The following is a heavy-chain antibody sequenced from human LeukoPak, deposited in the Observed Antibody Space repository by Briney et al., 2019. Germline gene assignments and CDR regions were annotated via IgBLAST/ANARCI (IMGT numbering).Heavy chain of an antibody. CDR2: IWSDASDK. J-gene: IGHJ4*02. CDR3: AKDAQRGFDYSNSLDY. CDR1: GFTFSHYG. V-gene: IGHV3-33*06. D-gene: IGHD4-11*01. Sequence: GGSLRLSCSAPGFTFSHYGMHWARQAPGTGLEWVAVIWSDASDKYYANSVKGRFTISRDNFKNSLYLQMNSLRAEDTAVYYCAKDAQRGFDYSNSLDYWGQGTRVTVSS.